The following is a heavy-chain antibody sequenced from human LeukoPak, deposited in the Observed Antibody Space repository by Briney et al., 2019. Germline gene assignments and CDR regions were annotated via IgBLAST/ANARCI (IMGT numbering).Heavy chain of an antibody. Sequence: PGGSLRLSCAASGFTFSSYSMNWVRQAPGKGLEWVSSISSSSSYIYYADSVKGRFTISRDNAKNSLYLQMNSLRAEDTAVYYCARGSLSPEEMATIPYYYGMDVWGQGTTVTVSS. CDR2: ISSSSSYI. CDR1: GFTFSSYS. J-gene: IGHJ6*02. D-gene: IGHD5-24*01. CDR3: ARGSLSPEEMATIPYYYGMDV. V-gene: IGHV3-21*01.